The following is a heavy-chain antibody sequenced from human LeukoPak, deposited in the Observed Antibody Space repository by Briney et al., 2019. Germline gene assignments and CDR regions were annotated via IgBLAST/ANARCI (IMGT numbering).Heavy chain of an antibody. CDR2: IIPKYSAS. J-gene: IGHJ3*01. CDR1: GGSFSDYP. CDR3: VRPDRIFGVPAAFDA. V-gene: IGHV1-69*13. D-gene: IGHD3-3*02. Sequence: SVKVSCKASGGSFSDYPINWVHQAPGQGLEWLGGIIPKYSASNYAQAFQGRVTITADESTNTVYMEMSGLRPDDTAVYYCVRPDRIFGVPAAFDAWGQGTLVADSS.